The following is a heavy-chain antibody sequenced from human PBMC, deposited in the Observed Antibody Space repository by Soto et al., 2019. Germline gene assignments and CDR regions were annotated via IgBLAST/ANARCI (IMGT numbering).Heavy chain of an antibody. D-gene: IGHD2-2*01. CDR2: IIPILGIA. J-gene: IGHJ5*02. CDR1: GYTFTGYY. Sequence: SVKVSCKASGYTFTGYYMHWVRQAPGQGLEWMGRIIPILGIANYAQKFQGRVTITADKSTSTAYMELSSLRSEDTAVYYCARDLRCSSTSCYAENNWFDPWGQGTLVTVSS. V-gene: IGHV1-69*04. CDR3: ARDLRCSSTSCYAENNWFDP.